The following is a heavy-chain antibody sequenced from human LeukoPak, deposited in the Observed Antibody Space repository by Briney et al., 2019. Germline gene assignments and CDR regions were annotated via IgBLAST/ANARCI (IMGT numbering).Heavy chain of an antibody. CDR3: ARDPTMVRGVIQSYYFDY. CDR2: INPNSGGT. Sequence: ASVTVSCKASGYTFTGYYMHWVRQAPGQGLEWMGWINPNSGGTNYAQKFQGRVTMTRDTSISTAYMELSRLRSDDTAVYYCARDPTMVRGVIQSYYFDYWGQGTLVTVSS. V-gene: IGHV1-2*02. CDR1: GYTFTGYY. J-gene: IGHJ4*02. D-gene: IGHD3-10*01.